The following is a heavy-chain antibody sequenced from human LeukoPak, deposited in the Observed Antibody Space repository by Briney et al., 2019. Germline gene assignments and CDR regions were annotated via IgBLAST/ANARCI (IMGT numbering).Heavy chain of an antibody. V-gene: IGHV4-59*12. D-gene: IGHD3-10*01. CDR3: ARGRTMVRGVLYYFDY. CDR1: GGSISSYY. Sequence: SETLSLTCTVSGGSISSYYWSWIRQPPGKGLEWIGYIYYSGSTNYNPSLKSRVTMSVDTSKNQFSLKLSSVTAADTAVYYCARGRTMVRGVLYYFDYWGQGTLVTVSS. J-gene: IGHJ4*02. CDR2: IYYSGST.